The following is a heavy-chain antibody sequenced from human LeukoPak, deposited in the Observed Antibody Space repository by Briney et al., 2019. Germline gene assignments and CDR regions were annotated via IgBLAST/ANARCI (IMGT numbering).Heavy chain of an antibody. D-gene: IGHD5-24*01. CDR1: GYTLTELS. V-gene: IGHV1-24*01. CDR3: ATDLMDTGGYKTFDY. J-gene: IGHJ4*02. Sequence: ASVKVSCKVSGYTLTELSMHWVRQAPGKGLEWMGGFDPEDGETIYAQKFQGRVTMTEDTSTDTAYMERSSLRSEDTAVYYCATDLMDTGGYKTFDYWGQGTLVTVSS. CDR2: FDPEDGET.